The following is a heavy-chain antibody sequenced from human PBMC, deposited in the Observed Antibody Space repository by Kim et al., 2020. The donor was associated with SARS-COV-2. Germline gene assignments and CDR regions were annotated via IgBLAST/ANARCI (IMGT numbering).Heavy chain of an antibody. J-gene: IGHJ4*02. CDR2: IRHRSDGWTA. D-gene: IGHD1-1*01. V-gene: IGHV3-15*01. Sequence: GGSLRLSCAVSGVRFTDLWMSWVRQAPGKGLESVGRIRHRSDGWTADYAAPVRGRFTISKDASRNALYLQMNSLKTEDTAMYYCTTGTTGAEDDWGRGALVTVS. CDR1: GVRFTDLW. CDR3: TTGTTGAEDD.